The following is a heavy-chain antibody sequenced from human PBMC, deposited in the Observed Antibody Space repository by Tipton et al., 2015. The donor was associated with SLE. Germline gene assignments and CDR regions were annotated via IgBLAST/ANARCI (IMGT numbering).Heavy chain of an antibody. CDR3: ARARDASSGYYYEDFDY. CDR2: IYTSGST. V-gene: IGHV4-61*02. CDR1: GGSISSGSYY. Sequence: TLSLTCTVSGGSISSGSYYWSWIRQPAGKGLEWIGRIYTSGSTNYNPSLKSRVTISVDTSKTQVSLKLSSVTAADTAVYYCARARDASSGYYYEDFDYWGHGTLVTVSS. D-gene: IGHD3-22*01. J-gene: IGHJ4*01.